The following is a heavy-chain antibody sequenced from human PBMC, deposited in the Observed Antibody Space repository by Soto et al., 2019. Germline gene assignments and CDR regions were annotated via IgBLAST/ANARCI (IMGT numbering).Heavy chain of an antibody. CDR2: INPSGGST. J-gene: IGHJ4*02. CDR3: ARSNWNDVSYFDY. D-gene: IGHD1-1*01. Sequence: QVQLVQSGAEVKKPGASVKVSCKASGYTFTSYYFHWVRQAPGQGLEWVGLINPSGGSTTYARKFQGRVPMTRETSTSTVYMERSSLRSEDTAVYFCARSNWNDVSYFDYWGQGTLVTVSS. V-gene: IGHV1-46*03. CDR1: GYTFTSYY.